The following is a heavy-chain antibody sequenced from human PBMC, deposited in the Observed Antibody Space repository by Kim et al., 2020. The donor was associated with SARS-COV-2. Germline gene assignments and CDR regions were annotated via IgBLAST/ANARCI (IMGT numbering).Heavy chain of an antibody. D-gene: IGHD1-26*01. Sequence: SETLSLTCTVSGGSISSSSYYWGWIRQPPGKGLEWIGSIYYSGSTYYNPSLKSRVTISVDTSKNQFSLKLSSVTAADTAVYYCASPGLLHYWGQGTLVTVSS. CDR1: GGSISSSSYY. J-gene: IGHJ4*02. CDR3: ASPGLLHY. CDR2: IYYSGST. V-gene: IGHV4-39*01.